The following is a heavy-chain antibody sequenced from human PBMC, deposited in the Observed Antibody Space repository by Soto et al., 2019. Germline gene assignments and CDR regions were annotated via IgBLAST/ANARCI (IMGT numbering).Heavy chain of an antibody. D-gene: IGHD3-22*01. J-gene: IGHJ4*02. V-gene: IGHV4-30-4*02. CDR1: GGSISSGYYY. CDR3: ARGGYYDSSGDLDY. Sequence: SETLSLTCPVSGGSISSGYYYWSWIRQPPGKGLEWIGYIYHSGSTNYNPSLKSRVTISVDTSKNQFSLRLRSVTAADTAVYYCARGGYYDSSGDLDYWSQGTLVTVSS. CDR2: IYHSGST.